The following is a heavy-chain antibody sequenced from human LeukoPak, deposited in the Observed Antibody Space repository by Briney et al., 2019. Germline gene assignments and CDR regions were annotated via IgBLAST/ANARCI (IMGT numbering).Heavy chain of an antibody. CDR1: GFTVSSNY. D-gene: IGHD3-22*01. Sequence: GSLRLSCAASGFTVSSNYMSWVRQAPGKGLEWVSVIYSGGSTYYADSVKGRFTISRDNSKNTLYLQMNSLRAEDTAVYYCARGDYYDSSGYYLLDYWGQGTLVTVSS. J-gene: IGHJ4*02. CDR2: IYSGGST. CDR3: ARGDYYDSSGYYLLDY. V-gene: IGHV3-66*01.